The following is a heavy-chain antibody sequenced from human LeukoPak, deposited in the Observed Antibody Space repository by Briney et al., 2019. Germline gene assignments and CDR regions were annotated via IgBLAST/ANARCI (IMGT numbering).Heavy chain of an antibody. Sequence: ASVKVSCKASGYTFTGYYMHWVRQAPGQGLEWMGWINPNSGGTNYAQKFQGRVTMTRDTSISTAYMELSRLRSDDTAVYYCARVLGYSGSYRDAFDIWGQGTMVTVSP. J-gene: IGHJ3*02. CDR2: INPNSGGT. D-gene: IGHD1-26*01. V-gene: IGHV1-2*02. CDR3: ARVLGYSGSYRDAFDI. CDR1: GYTFTGYY.